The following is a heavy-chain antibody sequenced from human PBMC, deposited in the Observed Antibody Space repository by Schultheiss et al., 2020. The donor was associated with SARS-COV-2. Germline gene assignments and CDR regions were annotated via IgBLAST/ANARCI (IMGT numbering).Heavy chain of an antibody. CDR3: AKESNDFWSGYGDAFDI. CDR2: INHSGST. CDR1: GGSFSGYY. J-gene: IGHJ3*02. Sequence: SETLSLTCAVYGGSFSGYYWSWIRQPPGKGLEWIGEINHSGSTNYNPSLKSRVTMSVDTSKNQFSLKLSSVTAADTAVYYCAKESNDFWSGYGDAFDIWGQGTMVTVSS. V-gene: IGHV4-34*01. D-gene: IGHD3-3*01.